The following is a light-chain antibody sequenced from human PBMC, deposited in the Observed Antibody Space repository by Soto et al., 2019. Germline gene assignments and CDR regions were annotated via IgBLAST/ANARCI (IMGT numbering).Light chain of an antibody. CDR3: QKYNSVPS. V-gene: IGKV1-27*01. Sequence: DIQMTQSPSSLSASVGDRVTISCRASQGISNYVAWYQQRPGKVPKLLIYAASTLQSGVPSRFSGSGSGTDFTLTISSLQHEDVATYYCQKYNSVPSFGGGTKVEIK. CDR2: AAS. J-gene: IGKJ4*01. CDR1: QGISNY.